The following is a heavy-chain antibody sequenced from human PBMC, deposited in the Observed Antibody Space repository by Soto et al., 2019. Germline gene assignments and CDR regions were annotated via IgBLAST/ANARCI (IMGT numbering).Heavy chain of an antibody. V-gene: IGHV1-69*02. Sequence: KVSCNACGGTFSSYTISWVRQAPGQGLEWMGRIIPILGIANYAQKFQGRVTITADKSTSTAYMELSSLRSEDTAVYYCAQDCSGGSCYSDYFDYWGQGTLVTVSS. J-gene: IGHJ4*02. CDR1: GGTFSSYT. D-gene: IGHD2-15*01. CDR3: AQDCSGGSCYSDYFDY. CDR2: IIPILGIA.